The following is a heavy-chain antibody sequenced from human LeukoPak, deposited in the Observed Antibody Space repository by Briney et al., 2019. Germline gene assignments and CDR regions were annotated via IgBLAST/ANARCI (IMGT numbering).Heavy chain of an antibody. CDR2: IIPIFGTA. D-gene: IGHD2-21*02. CDR3: ARTPPKGDIDT. V-gene: IGHV1-69*13. Sequence: ASVKVSCKASGGTFSSYAISWVRQAPGQGLGWMGGIIPIFGTANYAQKFQGRVTITADESTSTAYMELSSLRSEDTAVYYCARTPPKGDIDTWGQGTMVTVSS. CDR1: GGTFSSYA. J-gene: IGHJ5*02.